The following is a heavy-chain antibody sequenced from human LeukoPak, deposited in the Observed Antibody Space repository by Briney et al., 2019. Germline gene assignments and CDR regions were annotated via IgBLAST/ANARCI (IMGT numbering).Heavy chain of an antibody. CDR3: AKDSSTWGNRYFDY. Sequence: GGSLRLSCAASGFTFSSYAMHWVRQAPGKGLEWVAVISYDGSNKYCADSVKGRFTISRDNSKNTLYLQMDSLRADDTAVYYCAKDSSTWGNRYFDYWGQGTLVTVSS. J-gene: IGHJ4*02. V-gene: IGHV3-30-3*01. CDR2: ISYDGSNK. D-gene: IGHD2-2*01. CDR1: GFTFSSYA.